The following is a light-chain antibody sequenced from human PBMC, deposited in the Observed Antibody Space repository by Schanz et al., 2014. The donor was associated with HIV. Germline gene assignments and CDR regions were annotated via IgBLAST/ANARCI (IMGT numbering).Light chain of an antibody. CDR2: QAS. J-gene: IGKJ2*01. V-gene: IGKV1-5*03. CDR1: QSIGHW. Sequence: DIQMTQSPSTLSASVGDRITITCRASQSIGHWLAWYQQKPGKAPKRLIYQASRLGSGVPSTFSGSGSGTYFSLTISSLQPDDFATYYCQQHNEFPFTFGQGTRLEIK. CDR3: QQHNEFPFT.